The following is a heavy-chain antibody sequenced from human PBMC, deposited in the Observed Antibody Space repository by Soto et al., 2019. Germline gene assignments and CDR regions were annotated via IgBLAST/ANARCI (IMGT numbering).Heavy chain of an antibody. CDR1: GYTFTSYY. D-gene: IGHD6-13*01. J-gene: IGHJ3*01. CDR3: TRSIITTAGTDAFDL. CDR2: ISPSSGGT. Sequence: QVQLVQYGAEVKKPGASVRVSCKASGYTFTSYYIHWVRQAPGHGPEWMGMISPSSGGTDYAQKFQGRVTMTRDTSTSTVYMELSSLRSEDTAVYYCTRSIITTAGTDAFDLWGQGTLVTVSS. V-gene: IGHV1-46*03.